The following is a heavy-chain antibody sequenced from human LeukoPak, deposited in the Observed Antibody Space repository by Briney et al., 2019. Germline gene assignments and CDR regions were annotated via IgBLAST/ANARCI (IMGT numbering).Heavy chain of an antibody. CDR2: IDTDGSNT. D-gene: IGHD3-22*01. V-gene: IGHV3-74*01. CDR1: GFTFSSYG. CDR3: ARATWYYYDSSGYRAYYFDY. Sequence: GGPLRLSCAASGFTFSSYGMHWVRQAPGKGLVWVSRIDTDGSNTNYADSVKGRFTISRDNAKNTLYLQMNSLRAEDTAVYYCARATWYYYDSSGYRAYYFDYWGQGTLVTVSS. J-gene: IGHJ4*02.